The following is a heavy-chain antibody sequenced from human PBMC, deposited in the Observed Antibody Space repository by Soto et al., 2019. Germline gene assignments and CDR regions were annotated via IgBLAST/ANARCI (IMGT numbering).Heavy chain of an antibody. Sequence: EVQLVESGGGLVQPGGSLRLSCAASGFTFTSFGMTWVRQAPGRGLEWVSHINSGGSVILYADSVKGRVTISRDNSKNSLYLEINSLRADDTGVYFCARDEDGTYEFDYWGQGTLVTVSS. CDR2: INSGGSVI. CDR1: GFTFTSFG. J-gene: IGHJ4*02. V-gene: IGHV3-48*04. CDR3: ARDEDGTYEFDY. D-gene: IGHD3-22*01.